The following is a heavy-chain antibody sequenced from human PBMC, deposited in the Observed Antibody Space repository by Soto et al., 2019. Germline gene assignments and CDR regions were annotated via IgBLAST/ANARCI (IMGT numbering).Heavy chain of an antibody. Sequence: GASVKVSCKASGYTFTSYGISWVRQAPGQGLEWMGWISAYNGNTNYAQKLQGRVTMTTDTSTSTAYMELRRLRSDDTAVYYCARGGIADRFSNHWFDPWGQGTLVTVSS. V-gene: IGHV1-18*01. J-gene: IGHJ5*02. CDR2: ISAYNGNT. CDR3: ARGGIADRFSNHWFDP. CDR1: GYTFTSYG. D-gene: IGHD6-13*01.